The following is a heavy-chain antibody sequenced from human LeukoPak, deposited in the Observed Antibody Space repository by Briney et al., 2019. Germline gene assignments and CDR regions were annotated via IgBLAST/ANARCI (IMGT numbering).Heavy chain of an antibody. CDR1: GGSISSYY. Sequence: SETLSLTCTVSGGSISSYYWSWIRQPPGKGLEWIGSIYYSGSTYYNPSLKSRVTISVDTSKNQFSLKLSSVTAADTAVYYCARYPGIEGAMGRCWWGQGTLVTVSS. CDR2: IYYSGST. V-gene: IGHV4-59*12. D-gene: IGHD1-26*01. CDR3: ARYPGIEGAMGRCW. J-gene: IGHJ4*02.